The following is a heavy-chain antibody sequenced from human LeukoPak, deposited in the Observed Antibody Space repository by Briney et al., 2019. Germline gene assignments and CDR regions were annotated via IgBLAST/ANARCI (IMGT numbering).Heavy chain of an antibody. D-gene: IGHD2/OR15-2a*01. Sequence: SETLSLTCAVYGGPFSGYYWSWIRQPPGKGLEWIGEINHSGSTNYNPSLKSRVTISVDTSKNQFSLKLSSVTAADTAVYYCARGKSIDYWGQGTLVTVSS. CDR1: GGPFSGYY. V-gene: IGHV4-34*01. J-gene: IGHJ4*02. CDR3: ARGKSIDY. CDR2: INHSGST.